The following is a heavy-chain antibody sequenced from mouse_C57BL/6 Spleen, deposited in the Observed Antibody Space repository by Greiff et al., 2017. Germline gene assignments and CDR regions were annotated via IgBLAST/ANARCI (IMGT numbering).Heavy chain of an antibody. CDR2: IGPGSGST. CDR3: AVIYYYGSSLSHYYAMDY. J-gene: IGHJ4*01. CDR1: GYTFTDYY. D-gene: IGHD1-1*01. V-gene: IGHV1-77*01. Sequence: QVHVKQSGAELVKPGASVKISCKASGYTFTDYYINWVKQRPGQGLEWIGKIGPGSGSTYYNEKFKGKATLTAGKSSSTAYMQLSSLTSEDSAVYFCAVIYYYGSSLSHYYAMDYWGQGTSVTVSS.